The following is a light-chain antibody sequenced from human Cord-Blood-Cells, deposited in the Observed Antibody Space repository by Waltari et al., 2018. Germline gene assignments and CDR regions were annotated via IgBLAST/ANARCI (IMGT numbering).Light chain of an antibody. J-gene: IGKJ2*01. CDR3: QQYDNLPMYT. CDR1: QDISNY. CDR2: VAS. V-gene: IGKV1-33*01. Sequence: DIQMTKSPSSLSASVGDRVTITCQASQDISNYLNWYQQKPGKAPKLLIYVASNLETGVPARFSGSGSGTDFTFTISSLQPEDIATYYCQQYDNLPMYTFGQGTKLEIK.